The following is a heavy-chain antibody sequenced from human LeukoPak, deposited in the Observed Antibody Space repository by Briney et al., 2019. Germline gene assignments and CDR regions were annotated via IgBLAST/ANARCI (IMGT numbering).Heavy chain of an antibody. D-gene: IGHD4-17*01. CDR2: ISFSCDTI. Sequence: GGSLRLSCAASDFTFGAYTMNWVRQAPGKGLEGLSYISFSCDTIYYSDSVRGRFTISRDNAKNSLYLQMTNLRAGDTAVYFCARDRRYGDYPYFFDSWGQGTLVTVSS. CDR1: DFTFGAYT. J-gene: IGHJ4*02. CDR3: ARDRRYGDYPYFFDS. V-gene: IGHV3-48*01.